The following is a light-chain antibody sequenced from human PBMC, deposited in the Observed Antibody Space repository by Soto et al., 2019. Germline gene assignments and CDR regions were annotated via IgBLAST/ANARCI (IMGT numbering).Light chain of an antibody. CDR3: QHYNSYSEA. V-gene: IGKV1-5*03. CDR1: QTISSW. CDR2: RAS. J-gene: IGKJ1*01. Sequence: DIDMTQSPSSLSASVGDTVTITCRASQTISSWLAWYQQKPGKAPKLLIYRASTLKSGVPSRFSGSGSGTEFTLTISSLQPDDFATYYCQHYNSYSEAFGQGTTVDIK.